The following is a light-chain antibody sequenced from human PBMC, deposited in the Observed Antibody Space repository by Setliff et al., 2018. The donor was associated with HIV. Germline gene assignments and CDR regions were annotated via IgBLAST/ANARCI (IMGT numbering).Light chain of an antibody. Sequence: QSVLTQPPSASGTPGQRVTISCSGNNSNVGSNYIYWYQQVTGMAPKLLIHRNNQRPSGVPDRFSGSKSGTSASLAISGLRPEDEADYYCAVWDDSLRVFGGGTQLTVL. J-gene: IGLJ3*02. V-gene: IGLV1-47*01. CDR2: RNN. CDR1: NSNVGSNY. CDR3: AVWDDSLRV.